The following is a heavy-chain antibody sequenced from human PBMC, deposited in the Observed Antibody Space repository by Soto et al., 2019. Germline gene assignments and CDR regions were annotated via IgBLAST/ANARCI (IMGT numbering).Heavy chain of an antibody. J-gene: IGHJ3*02. D-gene: IGHD6-13*01. CDR3: AKEGPYSSSWPDAFDI. CDR2: ISYDGSNK. Sequence: LRLSCAASGFTFSSYGMHWVRQAPGKGLEWVAVISYDGSNKYYADSVKGRFTISRDNSKNTLYLQMNSLRAEDTAVYYCAKEGPYSSSWPDAFDIWGQGTMVTVSS. CDR1: GFTFSSYG. V-gene: IGHV3-30*18.